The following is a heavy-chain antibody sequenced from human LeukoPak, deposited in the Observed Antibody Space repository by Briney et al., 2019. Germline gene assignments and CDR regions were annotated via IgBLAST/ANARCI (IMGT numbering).Heavy chain of an antibody. V-gene: IGHV1-2*06. J-gene: IGHJ4*02. CDR2: INPNSGGT. CDR3: AREYSYGLHFDY. CDR1: GYTFTGYY. Sequence: ASVKVSCTASGYTFTGYYMHWVRQAPGQGLEWMGRINPNSGGTNYAQKFQGRVTMTRDTSISTAYMELSRLRSDDTAVYYCAREYSYGLHFDYWGQGTLVTVSS. D-gene: IGHD5-18*01.